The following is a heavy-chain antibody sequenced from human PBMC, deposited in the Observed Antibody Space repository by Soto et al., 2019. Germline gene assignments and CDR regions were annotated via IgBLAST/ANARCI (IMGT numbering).Heavy chain of an antibody. V-gene: IGHV3-74*01. Sequence: EVQLVESGGGLVQPGGSLRLSCAASGFTLSNYWMHWVRQAPGKGLVWVSRINSDGSRITYADSVKGRFTISRDNAKNTLYMQMNSLRAEDTAMYYCARASGSYDFHYYAMDVWGQGTTVTVSS. D-gene: IGHD1-26*01. J-gene: IGHJ6*02. CDR2: INSDGSRI. CDR3: ARASGSYDFHYYAMDV. CDR1: GFTLSNYW.